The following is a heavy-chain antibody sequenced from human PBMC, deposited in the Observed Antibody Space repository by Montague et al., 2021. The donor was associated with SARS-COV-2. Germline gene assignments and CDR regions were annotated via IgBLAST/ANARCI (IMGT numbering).Heavy chain of an antibody. CDR1: GGSISSYY. V-gene: IGHV4-59*01. D-gene: IGHD5-18*01. CDR3: ASSSGYSYGYYFDY. Sequence: ETLSLTCTVSGGSISSYYWSWIRQPPGKGLEWIGYIYYSGSTNYNPSLRSRVTISVDTSKNQFSLKLSSVTAADTAVYYCASSSGYSYGYYFDYWGQGTLVTVSS. J-gene: IGHJ4*02. CDR2: IYYSGST.